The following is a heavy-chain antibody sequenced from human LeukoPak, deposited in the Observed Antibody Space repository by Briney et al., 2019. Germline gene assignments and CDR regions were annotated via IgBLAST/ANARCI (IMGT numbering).Heavy chain of an antibody. Sequence: PGGSLRLSCAASGFTFSSYRMSWVRQAPGKGLEWVANIKQDGSEKYYVDSVKGRFTISRDNAKNSLYLQMNSLRAEDTAVYYCARAMDCSGGSCYFRPPYYYYYGMDVWGQGTAVTVSS. CDR3: ARAMDCSGGSCYFRPPYYYYYGMDV. D-gene: IGHD2-15*01. CDR1: GFTFSSYR. J-gene: IGHJ6*02. V-gene: IGHV3-7*05. CDR2: IKQDGSEK.